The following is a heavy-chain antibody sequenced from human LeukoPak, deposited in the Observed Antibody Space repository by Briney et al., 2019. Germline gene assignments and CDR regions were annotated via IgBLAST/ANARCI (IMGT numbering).Heavy chain of an antibody. D-gene: IGHD6-13*01. CDR1: GFTFSNYS. Sequence: GGSLRLSCAASGFTFSNYSMNWVRQAPGKGPEWVSYISRSSTTIYYADSVKGRFTISRDNAKNSLYLQMNSLRAEDTAVYYCATSGYSSSWYFGWGQGTLVTVSS. CDR2: ISRSSTTI. V-gene: IGHV3-48*01. J-gene: IGHJ4*02. CDR3: ATSGYSSSWYFG.